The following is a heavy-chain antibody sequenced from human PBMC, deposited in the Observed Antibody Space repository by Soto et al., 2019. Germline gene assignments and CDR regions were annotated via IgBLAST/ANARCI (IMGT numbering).Heavy chain of an antibody. V-gene: IGHV4-59*01. Sequence: XGILSLTCTISGGSFSVYYWSWIRQSTGQGLEWIGYIYASGSPYYNPSLRSRVTISADTSKNQISLKLTSPTAADTAVYYCARGVGSSPPQYWGRGTLVTVSS. CDR2: IYASGSP. D-gene: IGHD1-26*01. CDR3: ARGVGSSPPQY. CDR1: GGSFSVYY. J-gene: IGHJ4*02.